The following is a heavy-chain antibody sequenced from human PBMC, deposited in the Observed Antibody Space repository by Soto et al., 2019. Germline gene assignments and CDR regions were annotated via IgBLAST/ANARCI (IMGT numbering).Heavy chain of an antibody. CDR1: GFTFSSCA. CDR3: AKAAPVGPWLEY. Sequence: EVQLLESGGGLVQPGGSLRLSCEASGFTFSSCAMTWVRQAPGKGLEWVSAISVDGARTYYADSGKGRFTISRDKSKNTLYLLMNTLRVEDTAIYYCAKAAPVGPWLEYWGQGTLVTVSS. D-gene: IGHD2-2*01. V-gene: IGHV3-23*01. J-gene: IGHJ4*02. CDR2: ISVDGART.